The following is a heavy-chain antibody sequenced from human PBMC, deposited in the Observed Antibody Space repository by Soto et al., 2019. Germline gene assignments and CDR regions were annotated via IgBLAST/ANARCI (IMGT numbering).Heavy chain of an antibody. CDR2: IYYSGST. D-gene: IGHD2-21*01. CDR1: GGSISSSSYY. J-gene: IGHJ3*02. V-gene: IGHV4-39*01. CDR3: ASYIVVVERNDAFDI. Sequence: KTSETLSLTCTVSGGSISSSSYYWGWIRQPPGKGLEWIGSIYYSGSTYYNPSLKSRVTISVDTSKNQFSLKLSSVTAADTAVYYCASYIVVVERNDAFDIWGQGTMVTVSS.